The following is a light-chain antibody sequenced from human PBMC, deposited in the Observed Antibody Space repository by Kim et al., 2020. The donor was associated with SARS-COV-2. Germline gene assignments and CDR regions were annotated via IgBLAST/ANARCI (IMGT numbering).Light chain of an antibody. CDR1: NIGSKS. V-gene: IGLV3-21*04. CDR3: QVWDSSSDHPWV. Sequence: SYELTQPPSVSVAPGKTARITCGGNNIGSKSVHWYQQKPGQAPVLVIYYDSDRPSGIPERFSGSNSGNTDTLTISRVEAGDEADYYCQVWDSSSDHPWVFGGGTQLTVL. CDR2: YDS. J-gene: IGLJ3*02.